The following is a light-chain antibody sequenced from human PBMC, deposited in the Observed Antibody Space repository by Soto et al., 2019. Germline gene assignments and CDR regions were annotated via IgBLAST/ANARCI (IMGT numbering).Light chain of an antibody. V-gene: IGKV3-15*01. Sequence: EIGMTQSPATLSVSPGERATLSCRASQSININLAWYQQKPGQAPRLLIYGASTRATGLPARFSGSGSGTEFTLIISSLQSEDSAVYYCQQYDNWPITFGQGTRPEIK. CDR3: QQYDNWPIT. J-gene: IGKJ5*01. CDR2: GAS. CDR1: QSININ.